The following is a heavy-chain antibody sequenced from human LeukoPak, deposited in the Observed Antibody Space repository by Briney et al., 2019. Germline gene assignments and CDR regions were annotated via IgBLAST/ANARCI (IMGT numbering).Heavy chain of an antibody. CDR2: ISANNANT. J-gene: IGHJ3*02. CDR1: GYTFTSYG. CDR3: ASILTAHHVGWSPVIHDAFDI. V-gene: IGHV1-18*01. D-gene: IGHD6-19*01. Sequence: ASGTVSCKASGYTFTSYGISWVRQAPGQGLEWMGWISANNANTNYAQKLQGRVTMTTDTSTSTAYMELRSLRSDDTAVYYCASILTAHHVGWSPVIHDAFDIWGQGTMVTVSS.